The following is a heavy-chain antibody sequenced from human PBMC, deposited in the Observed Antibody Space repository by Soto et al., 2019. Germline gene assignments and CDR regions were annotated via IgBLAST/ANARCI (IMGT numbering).Heavy chain of an antibody. J-gene: IGHJ4*02. D-gene: IGHD3-22*01. V-gene: IGHV3-23*01. CDR3: AKGRIVVNEPFDY. CDR2: ISGSGGST. Sequence: PGGSLRLSCAASGFTFGSYAMSWVRQAPGKGLEWVSAISGSGGSTYYADSVKGRFTISRDNSKNTLYLQMNSLRAEDTAVYYCAKGRIVVNEPFDYWGQGTLVTVSS. CDR1: GFTFGSYA.